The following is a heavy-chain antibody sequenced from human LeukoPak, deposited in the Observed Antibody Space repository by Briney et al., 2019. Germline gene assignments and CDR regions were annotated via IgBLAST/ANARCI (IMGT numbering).Heavy chain of an antibody. CDR1: GFTFSSYG. V-gene: IGHV3-23*01. CDR3: AKPRLGGLWGAFDI. Sequence: GGSLRLSCAASGFTFSSYGMHWVRQAPGKGLEWVSTISGSGGSTYYADSVKGRFTISRDNSKNTLYLQMNSLRAEDTAVYYCAKPRLGGLWGAFDIWGQGTLVTVSS. J-gene: IGHJ3*02. CDR2: ISGSGGST. D-gene: IGHD3-10*01.